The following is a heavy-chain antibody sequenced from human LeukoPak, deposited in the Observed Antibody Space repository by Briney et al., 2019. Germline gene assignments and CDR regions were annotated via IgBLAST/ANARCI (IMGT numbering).Heavy chain of an antibody. D-gene: IGHD3-22*01. CDR3: ARDYYESSGCFGY. V-gene: IGHV1-2*02. Sequence: ASVKVSCKASGYTFTGYYMHWVREAPGQGLEWMGWINPNSGGTNYAQKFRGRVTMTRDTSISTAYMELSRLRSDDTAVYYCARDYYESSGCFGYWGQGTLVTVSS. CDR1: GYTFTGYY. CDR2: INPNSGGT. J-gene: IGHJ4*02.